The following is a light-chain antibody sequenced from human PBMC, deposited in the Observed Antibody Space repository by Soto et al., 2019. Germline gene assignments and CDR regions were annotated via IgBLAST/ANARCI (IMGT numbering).Light chain of an antibody. CDR1: RSVSTY. Sequence: DIQMTQSPFSLSASVGDRVTITCRSSRSVSTYLHWYQQKPGKAPKLLIYSASILQSGVPSRFSGSGSGTDFTLAISGLRDEDFATYYCQQSYNTRYTFGQGTKLEMK. V-gene: IGKV1-39*01. CDR3: QQSYNTRYT. J-gene: IGKJ2*01. CDR2: SAS.